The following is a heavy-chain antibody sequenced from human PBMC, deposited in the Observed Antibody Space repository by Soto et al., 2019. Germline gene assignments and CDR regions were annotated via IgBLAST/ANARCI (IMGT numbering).Heavy chain of an antibody. D-gene: IGHD6-6*01. V-gene: IGHV4-31*03. J-gene: IGHJ4*02. Sequence: SETLSLTCTVSGGSISSGGYYWTWIRQHPGKGLEWIGYISYTGATYYNPSLKSRTAISADRSKDQFSLRLSSVTAADTAVYYCARRMSTRSSSATDHWGQGTLVTVSS. CDR1: GGSISSGGYY. CDR2: ISYTGAT. CDR3: ARRMSTRSSSATDH.